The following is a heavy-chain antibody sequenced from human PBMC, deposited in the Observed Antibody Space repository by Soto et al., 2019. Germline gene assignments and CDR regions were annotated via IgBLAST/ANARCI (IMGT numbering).Heavy chain of an antibody. CDR3: ITLKPSATQWPT. Sequence: GGSLRLSCAASGFTFSSAWMTWVRQAPGKGLEWVGRIKTKSTGETKDYAAPVKGRFAISRDGSKNTLYLQLDSLKTDDTDVYYCITLKPSATQWPTWGKGPLVSV. V-gene: IGHV3-15*01. D-gene: IGHD6-19*01. CDR1: GFTFSSAW. CDR2: IKTKSTGETK. J-gene: IGHJ4*02.